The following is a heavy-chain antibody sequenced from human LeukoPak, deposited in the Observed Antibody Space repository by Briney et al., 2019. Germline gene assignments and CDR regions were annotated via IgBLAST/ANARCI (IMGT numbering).Heavy chain of an antibody. CDR2: IIPIFGTA. CDR1: GGTFSSYA. D-gene: IGHD3-22*01. Sequence: SVKVSCKASGGTFSSYAISWVRQAPGHGLEWMGRIIPIFGTANYAQKFQGRVTITTDEPTSTAYMELSSLRSEDTAVYYCARDRSYYDSSGFLDYWGQGTLVTVSS. V-gene: IGHV1-69*05. CDR3: ARDRSYYDSSGFLDY. J-gene: IGHJ4*02.